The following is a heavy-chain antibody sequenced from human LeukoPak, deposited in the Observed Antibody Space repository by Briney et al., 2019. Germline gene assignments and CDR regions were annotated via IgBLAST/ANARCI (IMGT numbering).Heavy chain of an antibody. Sequence: GGSLRLSCAASGFTVSSNYMSWVRQAPGKGLEWVSVIYSGGSTYYADSVKGRFTISRDNAKNSLYLQMNSLRAEDTAVYYCARGSEWEPLYYFDYWGQGNLVTVSS. V-gene: IGHV3-66*01. D-gene: IGHD1-26*01. J-gene: IGHJ4*02. CDR2: IYSGGST. CDR3: ARGSEWEPLYYFDY. CDR1: GFTVSSNY.